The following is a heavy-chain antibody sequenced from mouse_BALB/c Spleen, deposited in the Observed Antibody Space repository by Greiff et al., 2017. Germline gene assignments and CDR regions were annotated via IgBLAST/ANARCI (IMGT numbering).Heavy chain of an antibody. CDR1: GFNIKDTY. V-gene: IGHV14-3*02. CDR2: IDPANGNT. D-gene: IGHD2-3*01. Sequence: EVKLMESGAELVKPGASVKLSCTASGFNIKDTYMHWVKQRPEQGLEWIGRIDPANGNTKYDPKFQGKATITADTSSNTAYLQLSSLTSEDTAVYYCARSDDGYPAWFAYWGQGTLVTVSA. J-gene: IGHJ3*01. CDR3: ARSDDGYPAWFAY.